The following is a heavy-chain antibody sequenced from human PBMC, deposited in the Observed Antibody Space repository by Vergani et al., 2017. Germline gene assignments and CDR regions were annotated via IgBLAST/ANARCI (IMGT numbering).Heavy chain of an antibody. J-gene: IGHJ4*02. D-gene: IGHD3-10*01. CDR3: ARDGGGYYGSGSLPGGFDY. Sequence: EVQLVESGGGLVQPGGSLRLSCAASGFTFSSYWMSWVRQAPGKGLEWVANIKQDGSEKSYVDSVKGRFTISRDNAKNSLYLQMNSLRAEDTAVYYCARDGGGYYGSGSLPGGFDYWGQGTLVTVSS. CDR1: GFTFSSYW. CDR2: IKQDGSEK. V-gene: IGHV3-7*01.